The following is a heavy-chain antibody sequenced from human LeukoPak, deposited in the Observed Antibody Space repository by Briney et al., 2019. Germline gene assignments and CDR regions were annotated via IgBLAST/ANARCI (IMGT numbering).Heavy chain of an antibody. CDR1: GLTFSSYW. V-gene: IGHV3-7*01. CDR2: IKQDGSEK. CDR3: ASLSYHYRCAFDY. J-gene: IGHJ4*02. Sequence: EGALRLTCAASGLTFSSYWRRWVRQAPGKGLEWVGNIKQDGSEKYYVDSVKGRFTISRDNAKNSLYLQMNSQRANVTAVYSAASLSYHYRCAFDYWGQGTLVSVSS. D-gene: IGHD3-16*02.